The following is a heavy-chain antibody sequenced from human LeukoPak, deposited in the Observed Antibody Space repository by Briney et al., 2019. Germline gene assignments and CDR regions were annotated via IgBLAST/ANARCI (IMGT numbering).Heavy chain of an antibody. J-gene: IGHJ4*02. CDR1: GGSISSYY. CDR2: IYYSGST. Sequence: SQTLSLTCTVSGGSISSYYWSWIRQPPGKGLEWIGYIYYSGSTNYNPSLKSRVTISVDTSKNQFSLKLSSVTAADTAVYYCARARGDCSSTSCSFGYWGQGTLVTVSS. D-gene: IGHD2-2*01. V-gene: IGHV4-59*01. CDR3: ARARGDCSSTSCSFGY.